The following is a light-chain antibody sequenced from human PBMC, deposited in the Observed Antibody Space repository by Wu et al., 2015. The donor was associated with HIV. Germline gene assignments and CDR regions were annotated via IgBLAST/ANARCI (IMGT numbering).Light chain of an antibody. CDR3: QQRSNWPRST. Sequence: EIVMTQSPATLSVSPGERATLSCRASQGVSSYLAWYQQKPGQAPRLLIYDASNRATGIPARFSGSGSGTDFTLTISSLEPEDFAVYYCQQRSNWPRSTFGQGTKLEIK. J-gene: IGKJ2*02. CDR2: DAS. V-gene: IGKV3-11*01. CDR1: QGVSSY.